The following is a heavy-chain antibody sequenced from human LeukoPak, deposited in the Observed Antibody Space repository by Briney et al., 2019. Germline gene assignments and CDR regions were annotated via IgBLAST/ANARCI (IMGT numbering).Heavy chain of an antibody. J-gene: IGHJ4*02. CDR1: GGSISSYY. Sequence: SETLSLTCTASGGSISSYYWSWIRQPAGKGLEWIGRIYTSGSTNYNPSLKSRVTISVDKSKNQFSLKLSSVTAADMAVYYCARGGYYDSSGYWPFGYWGQGTLVTVSS. CDR3: ARGGYYDSSGYWPFGY. V-gene: IGHV4-4*07. D-gene: IGHD3-22*01. CDR2: IYTSGST.